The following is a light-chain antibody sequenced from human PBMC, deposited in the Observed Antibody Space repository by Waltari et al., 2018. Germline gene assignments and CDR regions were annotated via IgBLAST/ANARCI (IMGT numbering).Light chain of an antibody. Sequence: DLQITQSPSSLSASVGDRVTITCRASQDINNWLAWYQQKPGKAPKFLIYKASSLQSGVPSRFSGSGSGIDFTLTISSLQPEDFATYFCQHYSGAPYSFGQGTKVEIK. CDR3: QHYSGAPYS. CDR1: QDINNW. J-gene: IGKJ2*03. CDR2: KAS. V-gene: IGKV1D-16*01.